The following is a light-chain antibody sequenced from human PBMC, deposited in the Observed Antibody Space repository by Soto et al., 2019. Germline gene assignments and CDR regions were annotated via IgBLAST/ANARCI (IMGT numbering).Light chain of an antibody. CDR3: ASYTRSNTYV. CDR2: EVT. V-gene: IGLV2-14*01. Sequence: QAALTQPASMSGTPGQSITISCTGNSSDGGCDNYVSWYQQHPGKAPKLTIYEVTYRPSWVSYHFSGSKSGSTACLTISGLQAEDEADYYCASYTRSNTYVFGTGTKVTVL. J-gene: IGLJ1*01. CDR1: SSDGGCDNY.